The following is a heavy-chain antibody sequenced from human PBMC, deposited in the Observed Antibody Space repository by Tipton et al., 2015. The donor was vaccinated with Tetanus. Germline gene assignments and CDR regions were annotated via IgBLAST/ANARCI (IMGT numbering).Heavy chain of an antibody. CDR1: GFTFSTYW. D-gene: IGHD1-26*01. CDR3: ARRTNSGHVYNPLDL. J-gene: IGHJ3*01. Sequence: SLRLSCAAPGFTFSTYWMHWVRQAPGKGLEWVALIWYDGSNPKYADSVRGRLTISRDNSKSTLFLQMNSLRVEDTAVYYCARRTNSGHVYNPLDLWGQGTMVIVSA. CDR2: IWYDGSNP. V-gene: IGHV3-33*08.